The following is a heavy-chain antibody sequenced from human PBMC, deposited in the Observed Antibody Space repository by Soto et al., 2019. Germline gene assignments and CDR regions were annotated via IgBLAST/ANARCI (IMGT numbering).Heavy chain of an antibody. Sequence: QLVQSGPEVKKPGSSVKVSCTAFGYTFISYGIGWVRQAPGQGLEWMGLITTHNDNTNYAQQFQGRVTFTTDTSTSTAYMELRSLTADATDTYYCARVYSSGWKGVVYWGQGTLVTVSS. J-gene: IGHJ4*02. CDR3: ARVYSSGWKGVVY. CDR1: GYTFISYG. V-gene: IGHV1-18*01. D-gene: IGHD6-19*01. CDR2: ITTHNDNT.